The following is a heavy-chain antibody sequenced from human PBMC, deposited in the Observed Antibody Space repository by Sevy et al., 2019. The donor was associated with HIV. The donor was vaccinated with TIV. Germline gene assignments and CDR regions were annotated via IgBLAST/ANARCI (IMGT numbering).Heavy chain of an antibody. Sequence: GESLKISCKGSGYSFTSYWIGWVRQMPGKGLEWMGIIYPGDSDTRYSPSFQGQVTISADKSISTAYLQWSSLRASDTAMYYWARQLAVAGNYYYYYGMDVWGQGTTVTVSS. J-gene: IGHJ6*02. CDR2: IYPGDSDT. D-gene: IGHD6-19*01. V-gene: IGHV5-51*01. CDR1: GYSFTSYW. CDR3: ARQLAVAGNYYYYYGMDV.